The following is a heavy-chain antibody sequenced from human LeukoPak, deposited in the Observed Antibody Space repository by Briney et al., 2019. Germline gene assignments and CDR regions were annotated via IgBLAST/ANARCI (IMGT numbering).Heavy chain of an antibody. CDR1: GGSISSSSYY. V-gene: IGHV4-39*07. D-gene: IGHD3-10*01. J-gene: IGHJ4*02. CDR3: ARLLITRGSYDY. Sequence: PSETLSLTCTVSGGSISSSSYYWGWIRQPPGKGLEWIGSIYYSGSTYYNPSLKSRVTISVDTSKNQFSPKLSSVTAADTAVYYCARLLITRGSYDYWGQGTLVTVSS. CDR2: IYYSGST.